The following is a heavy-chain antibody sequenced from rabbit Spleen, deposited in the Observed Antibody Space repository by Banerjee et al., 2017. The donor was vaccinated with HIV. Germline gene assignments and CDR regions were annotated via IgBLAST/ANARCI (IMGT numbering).Heavy chain of an antibody. D-gene: IGHD8-1*01. Sequence: QQLEESGGGLVKPGGSLKLSCKASGFTLSSYYMNWVRQAPGKGLEWIGYIDPVFGITYYASWVNGRFSISRENAQNTVFLQMTSLTAADTATYFCARDGAGGSYFALWGPGTLVTVS. V-gene: IGHV1S7*01. CDR2: IDPVFGIT. CDR3: ARDGAGGSYFAL. CDR1: GFTLSSYY. J-gene: IGHJ4*01.